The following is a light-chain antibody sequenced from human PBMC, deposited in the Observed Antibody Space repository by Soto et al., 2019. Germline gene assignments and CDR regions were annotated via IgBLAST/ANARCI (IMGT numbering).Light chain of an antibody. Sequence: DIHMTQSPSTLSASVGDRVTITCRASQTIDSWLAWYQQRPGKPPNLLIYKASTLASGVPPRFSGSGSGTEFTLTINSLQPDDFATYYCQQYHIYSGKFGQGTKVDI. CDR3: QQYHIYSGK. V-gene: IGKV1-5*03. J-gene: IGKJ1*01. CDR1: QTIDSW. CDR2: KAS.